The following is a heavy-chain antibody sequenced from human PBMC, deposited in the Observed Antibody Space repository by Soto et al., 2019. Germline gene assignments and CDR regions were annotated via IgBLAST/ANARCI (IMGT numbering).Heavy chain of an antibody. V-gene: IGHV4-59*08. Sequence: ETLSLTCTVSGGSISSYYWSWIRQPPGKGLEWIGYIYYSGSTNYNPSLKSRVTISVDTSKNQFSLKLSSVTAADAAVYYCARHRIIAARRFFDYWGQGTLVTVSS. CDR1: GGSISSYY. D-gene: IGHD6-6*01. CDR3: ARHRIIAARRFFDY. J-gene: IGHJ4*02. CDR2: IYYSGST.